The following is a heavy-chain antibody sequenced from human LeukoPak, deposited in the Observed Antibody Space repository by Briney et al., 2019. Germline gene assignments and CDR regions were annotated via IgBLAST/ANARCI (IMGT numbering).Heavy chain of an antibody. D-gene: IGHD3-10*01. Sequence: GSVKVSCKASGYTFTSYAMHWVRQAPGQRLEWMGWINAGNGNTKYPQKFQGRVTITRDTSASTAYMELSSLRSEDTAVYYCARSYASWFGELFDYWGQGTLVTVSS. CDR2: INAGNGNT. CDR3: ARSYASWFGELFDY. CDR1: GYTFTSYA. J-gene: IGHJ4*02. V-gene: IGHV1-3*01.